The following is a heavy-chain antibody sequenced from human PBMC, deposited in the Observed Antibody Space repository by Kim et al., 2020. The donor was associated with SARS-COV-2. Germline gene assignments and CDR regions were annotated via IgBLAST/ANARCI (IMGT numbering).Heavy chain of an antibody. V-gene: IGHV1-3*01. CDR2: INAGNGNT. Sequence: ASVKVSCKASGYTFTSYAMHWVRQAPGQWLEWMGWINAGNGNTKYSQKLQGRATITRDTPASTAYMELSSLRSEDTAVYYCARGHYDILTGYYGGLGYWGQGTLVTVSS. D-gene: IGHD3-9*01. CDR3: ARGHYDILTGYYGGLGY. CDR1: GYTFTSYA. J-gene: IGHJ4*02.